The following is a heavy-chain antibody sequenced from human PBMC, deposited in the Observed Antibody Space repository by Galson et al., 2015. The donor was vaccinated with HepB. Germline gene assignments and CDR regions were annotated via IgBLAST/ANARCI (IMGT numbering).Heavy chain of an antibody. CDR3: ARDQEYYDSSGYYYVYWFDP. J-gene: IGHJ5*02. D-gene: IGHD3-22*01. V-gene: IGHV1-18*01. CDR2: ISAYNGNT. Sequence: SCKASGYTFTSYGISWVRQAPGQGLEWMGWISAYNGNTNYAQKLQGRVTMTTDTSTSTAYMELRSLRSDDTAVYYCARDQEYYDSSGYYYVYWFDPWGQGTLVTVSS. CDR1: GYTFTSYG.